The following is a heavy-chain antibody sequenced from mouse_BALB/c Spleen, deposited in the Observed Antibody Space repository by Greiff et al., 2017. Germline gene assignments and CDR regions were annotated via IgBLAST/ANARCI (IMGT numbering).Heavy chain of an antibody. D-gene: IGHD2-1*01. V-gene: IGHV5-6*02. CDR3: ARLHGKGYAMDY. J-gene: IGHJ4*01. Sequence: EVKLVESGGDLVKPGGSLKLSCAASGFTFSSYGMSWVRQTPDKRLEWVATISSGGSYTYYPDSVKGRFTISRDNAKNTLYLQMSSLKSEDTAMYYCARLHGKGYAMDYWGQGTSVTVSS. CDR1: GFTFSSYG. CDR2: ISSGGSYT.